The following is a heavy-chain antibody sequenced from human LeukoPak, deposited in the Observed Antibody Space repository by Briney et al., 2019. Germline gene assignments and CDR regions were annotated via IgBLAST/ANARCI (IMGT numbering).Heavy chain of an antibody. Sequence: PGGSLRLSCSASGFTFSSSAMHWVRQAPGKGLEYVSAIVSNGGGTYYADSVKGRFTISRDNSKNTLYLQMSSLRAEDTAVYYCVKPSGYSGYGYFFDYWGQGTLATVPS. CDR1: GFTFSSSA. V-gene: IGHV3-64D*06. J-gene: IGHJ4*02. D-gene: IGHD5-12*01. CDR2: IVSNGGGT. CDR3: VKPSGYSGYGYFFDY.